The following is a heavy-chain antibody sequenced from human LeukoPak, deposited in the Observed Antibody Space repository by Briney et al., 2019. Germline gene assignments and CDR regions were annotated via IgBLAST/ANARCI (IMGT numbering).Heavy chain of an antibody. J-gene: IGHJ4*02. CDR2: ISRNSNNI. CDR3: AKDPNLPQYCIGGGSCLNGYYFDY. CDR1: GFTFENYA. V-gene: IGHV3-9*01. Sequence: GRSLRLSCAASGFTFENYAMHWVRQAPGKGLEWVSGISRNSNNIGYADSVKGRFTISRDNAKNSLYLQMNSLRAEDTALYYCAKDPNLPQYCIGGGSCLNGYYFDYWGQGTLVTVSS. D-gene: IGHD2-8*02.